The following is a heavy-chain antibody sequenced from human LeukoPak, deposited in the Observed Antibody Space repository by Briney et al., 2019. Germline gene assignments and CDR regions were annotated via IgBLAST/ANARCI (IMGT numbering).Heavy chain of an antibody. CDR1: GGSFSGYY. V-gene: IGHV4-34*01. Sequence: SEALSLTCAVYGGSFSGYYWSWIRQPPGKGLEWIGEINHSGSTNYNPSLKSRVTISVDTSKNQFSLKLSSVTAADTAVYYCARSLVVPAAMGWFDPWGQGTLVTVSS. J-gene: IGHJ5*02. CDR3: ARSLVVPAAMGWFDP. D-gene: IGHD2-2*01. CDR2: INHSGST.